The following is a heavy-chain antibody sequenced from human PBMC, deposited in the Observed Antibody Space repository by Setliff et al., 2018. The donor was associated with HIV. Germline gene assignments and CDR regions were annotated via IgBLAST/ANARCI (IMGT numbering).Heavy chain of an antibody. Sequence: NPSETLSLTCTVSGGSISSGSNYWSWIRQPAGKGLEWIGNIYHHGTTYYYPSLKGRVTISLDTSNNQFSLNLNSVTAADTAVYYCARGGPTVAFGLDVWGQGTTVTVSS. D-gene: IGHD4-17*01. J-gene: IGHJ6*02. CDR1: GGSISSGSNY. CDR3: ARGGPTVAFGLDV. V-gene: IGHV4-61*09. CDR2: IYHHGTT.